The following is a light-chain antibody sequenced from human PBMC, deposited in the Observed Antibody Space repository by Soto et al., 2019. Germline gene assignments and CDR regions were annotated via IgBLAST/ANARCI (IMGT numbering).Light chain of an antibody. CDR2: EAT. V-gene: IGKV1-12*01. Sequence: DIQMTQSPSSLSASVGDTVTITCRASQGLKFLAWYQQKPGKAPRLLIYEATNLQSGVQPRFSGSGSGTDFTLTISSLQPEDFATYFCKQANSFPITFGQGTRLEIK. CDR1: QGLKF. J-gene: IGKJ5*01. CDR3: KQANSFPIT.